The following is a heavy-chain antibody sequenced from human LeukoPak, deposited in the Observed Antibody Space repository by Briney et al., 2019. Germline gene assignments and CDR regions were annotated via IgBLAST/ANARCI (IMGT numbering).Heavy chain of an antibody. Sequence: GGSLRLSCAASGFTFSSYPMSWVRQAPGKGLEWVSVISGSGGSTYYADSVKGRFTISRDNSKNTLYLQMNSLRAEDTAVYYCAHHSSGWSFDYWGQGTLVTVSS. J-gene: IGHJ4*02. CDR1: GFTFSSYP. V-gene: IGHV3-23*01. D-gene: IGHD6-19*01. CDR2: ISGSGGST. CDR3: AHHSSGWSFDY.